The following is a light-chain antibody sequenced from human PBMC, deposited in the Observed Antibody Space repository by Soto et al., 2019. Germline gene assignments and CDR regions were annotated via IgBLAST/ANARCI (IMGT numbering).Light chain of an antibody. CDR1: QSVSSSY. CDR2: GAS. V-gene: IGKV3D-7*01. J-gene: IGKJ4*01. CDR3: QQDYNLPPLT. Sequence: PGERVTLSCRASQSVSSSYLTWYQQKPGQAPRLLIYGASTRATGIPARFSGSGSGTDVTLTISSLQPEDFAVYYCQQDYNLPPLTFGGGTKVEIK.